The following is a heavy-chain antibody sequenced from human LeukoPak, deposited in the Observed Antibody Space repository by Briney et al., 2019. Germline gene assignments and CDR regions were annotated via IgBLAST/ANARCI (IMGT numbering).Heavy chain of an antibody. D-gene: IGHD3-22*01. CDR1: GFTFDDYA. J-gene: IGHJ4*02. CDR3: AKSVSLYGSSGYFDY. CDR2: ISWNSGSI. V-gene: IGHV3-9*01. Sequence: GGSLRLSCAASGFTFDDYAMHWVRHAPGKGLEWVSGISWNSGSIGYADSVKGRFTISRDNAKNSLYLQMNSLRAEDTALYYCAKSVSLYGSSGYFDYWGQGTLVTVSS.